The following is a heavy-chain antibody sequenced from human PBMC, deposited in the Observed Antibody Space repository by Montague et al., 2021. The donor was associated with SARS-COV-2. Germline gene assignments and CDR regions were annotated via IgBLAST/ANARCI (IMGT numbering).Heavy chain of an antibody. CDR1: GGSSSASY. CDR2: INHRGTT. V-gene: IGHV4-34*01. CDR3: AAQPWEDSSGYYRDY. D-gene: IGHD3-22*01. Sequence: SETLSLTCAVYGGSSSASYWSWIRQPPGKGLEWIGEINHRGTTNYIPSLSSRVTISVDTSKNQFSLKLSSVTAADTAVYYCAAQPWEDSSGYYRDYWSQGALVTVSS. J-gene: IGHJ4*02.